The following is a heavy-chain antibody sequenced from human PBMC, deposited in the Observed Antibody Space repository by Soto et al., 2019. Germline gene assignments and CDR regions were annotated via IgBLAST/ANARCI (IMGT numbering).Heavy chain of an antibody. CDR2: ISSSSSYI. CDR1: GFTFSSYS. CDR3: ACSFTIFGVVSNWFDP. Sequence: GGSLRLSCAASGFTFSSYSMNWVRQAPGKGLEWVSSISSSSSYIYYADSVKGRFTISRDNAKNSLYLQMNSLRAEDTAVYYCACSFTIFGVVSNWFDPWGQGTLVTVSS. J-gene: IGHJ5*02. D-gene: IGHD3-3*01. V-gene: IGHV3-21*01.